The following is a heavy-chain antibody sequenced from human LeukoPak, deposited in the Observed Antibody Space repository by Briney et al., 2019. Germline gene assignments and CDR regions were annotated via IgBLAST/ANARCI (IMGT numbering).Heavy chain of an antibody. Sequence: KPSETLSLTCAVYGGSFSGYYWSWIRQPPGKGLEWSGEINHSGSTNYNPSLKSRVTISVDTSKNQFSLKLSSVTAADTAVYYCARPRAGDWSQGTLVTVSS. CDR1: GGSFSGYY. J-gene: IGHJ4*02. D-gene: IGHD4-17*01. CDR2: INHSGST. V-gene: IGHV4-34*01. CDR3: ARPRAGD.